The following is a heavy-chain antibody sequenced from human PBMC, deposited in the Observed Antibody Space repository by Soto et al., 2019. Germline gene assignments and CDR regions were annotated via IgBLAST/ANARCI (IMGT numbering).Heavy chain of an antibody. CDR3: ARDWYPRFDP. D-gene: IGHD6-13*01. CDR2: INPSSGET. CDR1: GYTFSSYG. V-gene: IGHV1-18*01. Sequence: QIRLVHSGGEVRTPGASVKVSCKASGYTFSSYGITWERQAPGQGLEWLGWINPSSGETNYAQKFQGRVTVTTDTSTTTGYMELRNLTFDDTAVYYCARDWYPRFDPWGQGTLVTVSS. J-gene: IGHJ5*02.